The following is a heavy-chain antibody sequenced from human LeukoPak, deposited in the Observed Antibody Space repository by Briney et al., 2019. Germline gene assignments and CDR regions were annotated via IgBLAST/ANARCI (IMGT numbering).Heavy chain of an antibody. CDR2: IYYSGST. CDR1: GGSISSYY. D-gene: IGHD2-8*01. J-gene: IGHJ4*02. Sequence: SETLSLTCTVSGGSISSYYWSWIRQPPGKGLEWIGYIYYSGSTNYNPSHKSRVTISVDTSKTQFSLKLNSVTAADTAVYYCARANEYFDFWGQGTLVTVSS. CDR3: ARANEYFDF. V-gene: IGHV4-59*01.